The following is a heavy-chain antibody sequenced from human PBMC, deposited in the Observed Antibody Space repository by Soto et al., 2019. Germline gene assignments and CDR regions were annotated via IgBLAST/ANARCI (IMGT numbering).Heavy chain of an antibody. D-gene: IGHD4-4*01. CDR2: ISAYNGNT. J-gene: IGHJ4*02. CDR3: ARREASTVTTYHVY. V-gene: IGHV1-18*01. CDR1: GYTFTSYG. Sequence: QVQLVQSGAEVKKPGASVKVSCKASGYTFTSYGISWVRQAPGQGHEWMGWISAYNGNTNYAQKLHGRVTMTTDTSTSTAYMELRSLRSDDTAVYYCARREASTVTTYHVYWGQGTLVPVSS.